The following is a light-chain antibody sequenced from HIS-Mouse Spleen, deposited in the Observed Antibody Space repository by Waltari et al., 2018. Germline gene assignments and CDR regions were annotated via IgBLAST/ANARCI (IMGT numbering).Light chain of an antibody. CDR2: DAS. CDR3: QQRSNWPRT. V-gene: IGKV3-11*01. Sequence: EIVLTQSPATLSLSPGERATLSCRASQSVNSYLSWYQQKPGQAPRRLIYDASNRATGIPARFSGSGSGTDVSLTISSLEPEDFAVYYCQQRSNWPRTFGGGTKVELK. J-gene: IGKJ4*01. CDR1: QSVNSY.